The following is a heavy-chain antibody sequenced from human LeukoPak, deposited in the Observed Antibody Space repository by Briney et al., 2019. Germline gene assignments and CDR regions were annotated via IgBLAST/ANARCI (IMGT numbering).Heavy chain of an antibody. J-gene: IGHJ4*02. V-gene: IGHV1-2*02. CDR3: ARLGGARGSY. CDR2: INPHSGDT. CDR1: GYTFTDYY. D-gene: IGHD3-16*01. Sequence: ASVKVSCKASGYTFTDYYMHWVRQAPGQGLEWMGWINPHSGDTHYTQKFQGRVTMTRDTSISTAYMELSRLRSDDTAVYYCARLGGARGSYWGQGTLVTVSS.